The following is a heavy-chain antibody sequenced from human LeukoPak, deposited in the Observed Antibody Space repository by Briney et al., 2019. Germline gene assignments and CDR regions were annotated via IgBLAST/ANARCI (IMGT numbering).Heavy chain of an antibody. V-gene: IGHV3-21*01. CDR1: GFTFSTFS. D-gene: IGHD4-23*01. CDR2: ISGRSNYI. J-gene: IGHJ5*02. CDR3: ARDVRWSDDNWFDP. Sequence: GGSLRLSCAASGFTFSTFSMNWVRQAPGKGLEWVSSISGRSNYIFYADSVKGRFTISRDNAKNSLYLQMNSLRAEDTAVYYCARDVRWSDDNWFDPWGQGTLVTVSS.